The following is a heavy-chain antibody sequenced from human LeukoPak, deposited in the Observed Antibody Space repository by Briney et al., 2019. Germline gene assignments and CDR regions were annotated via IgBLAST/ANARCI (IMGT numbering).Heavy chain of an antibody. D-gene: IGHD4-17*01. J-gene: IGHJ4*02. CDR1: GVSISSYY. CDR3: ARRGFYGDYVDY. CDR2: IYYSGTT. V-gene: IGHV4-59*08. Sequence: PSETLSLTCTVSGVSISSYYWSWIRQPPGKGLEWIGYIYYSGTTYYNPSLKSRVTISIDTSKNQFSLKLSSVTAADTAVYYCARRGFYGDYVDYWGQGTLVTVSS.